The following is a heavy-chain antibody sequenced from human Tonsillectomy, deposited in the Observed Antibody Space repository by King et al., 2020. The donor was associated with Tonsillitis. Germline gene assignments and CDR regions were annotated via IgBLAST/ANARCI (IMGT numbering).Heavy chain of an antibody. CDR2: ISYDGSNK. CDR1: GFTFSNYG. Sequence: VQLVESGGGVVQPGRSLRLSCAASGFTFSNYGMHWVRQAPGKGLEWVAVISYDGSNKYYVDSVKGRFNISRDNSKNTLYLQMNSLRPEDTAVYYCARTEVSPAKCCYYGMDVWGQGTMVTVSS. D-gene: IGHD3-16*02. CDR3: ARTEVSPAKCCYYGMDV. J-gene: IGHJ6*02. V-gene: IGHV3-33*05.